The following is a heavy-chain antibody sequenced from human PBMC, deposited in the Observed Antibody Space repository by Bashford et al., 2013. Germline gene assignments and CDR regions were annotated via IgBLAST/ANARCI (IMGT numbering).Heavy chain of an antibody. D-gene: IGHD2-15*01. CDR3: ARGYCSGGSCYRLDY. Sequence: VRQAPGKGLEWVAVISYDGTNKYYADSVKGRFTISRDNSKNTLYLQMNSLRAEDTAVYYCARGYCSGGSCYRLDYVGPGNPGHRLL. CDR2: ISYDGTNK. V-gene: IGHV3-30*04. J-gene: IGHJ4*02.